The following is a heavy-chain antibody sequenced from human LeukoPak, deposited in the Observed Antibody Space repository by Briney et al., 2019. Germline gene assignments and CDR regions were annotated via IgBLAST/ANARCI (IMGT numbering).Heavy chain of an antibody. Sequence: SETLSLTCTVSGGSISSYYWSWIRQPAGKGLEWIGRIYTSGSTNYNPSLKSRVTMSVDTSKNQFSLKLSSVTAADTAVYYCARDAGIRTRGANWFDPWGQGTLVTVSS. V-gene: IGHV4-4*07. J-gene: IGHJ5*02. D-gene: IGHD3-10*01. CDR3: ARDAGIRTRGANWFDP. CDR1: GGSISSYY. CDR2: IYTSGST.